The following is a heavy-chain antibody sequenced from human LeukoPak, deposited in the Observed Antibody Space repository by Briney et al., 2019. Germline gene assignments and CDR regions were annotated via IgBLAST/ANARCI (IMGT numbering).Heavy chain of an antibody. Sequence: SETLSPTCAVSGYSISSDYYWGWIRQPSGKGLEWIGSIYQSVSTYYNPSLKSRVTMSVDTSKNQFSLKLSSVTAADTAVYYCARNKSTVTTSRHDAFDIWGQGTMVTVSS. V-gene: IGHV4-38-2*01. D-gene: IGHD4-17*01. CDR3: ARNKSTVTTSRHDAFDI. CDR1: GYSISSDYY. CDR2: IYQSVST. J-gene: IGHJ3*02.